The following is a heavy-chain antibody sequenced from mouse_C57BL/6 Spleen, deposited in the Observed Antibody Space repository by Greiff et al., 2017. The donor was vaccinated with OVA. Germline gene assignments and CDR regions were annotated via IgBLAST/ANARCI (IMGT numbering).Heavy chain of an antibody. Sequence: EVQLQQSGPELVKPGASVKMSCKASGYTFTDYNMHWVKQSHGKSLEWIGYINPNNGGTSYNQKIKSKATLTVNKSYSTAYMELRSLTSEDSAVYYCAKGGAAQARPLFAYWGQGTLVTVSA. CDR1: GYTFTDYN. CDR2: INPNNGGT. V-gene: IGHV1-22*01. D-gene: IGHD3-2*02. J-gene: IGHJ3*01. CDR3: AKGGAAQARPLFAY.